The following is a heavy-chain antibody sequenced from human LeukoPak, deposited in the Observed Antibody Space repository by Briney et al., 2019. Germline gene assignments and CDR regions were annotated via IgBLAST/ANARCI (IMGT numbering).Heavy chain of an antibody. CDR3: VRDHLWAFDI. Sequence: PGGSLRLSCAASGFTFSDYSMNWVRQTPGKGLEWVSFILNGDTVSYADPVKGRFTISRDNPKNSLYLQMNSLRAEDTAVYFCVRDHLWAFDIWGQGTLVTVAS. J-gene: IGHJ4*02. D-gene: IGHD1-26*01. CDR2: ILNGDTV. V-gene: IGHV3-69-1*01. CDR1: GFTFSDYS.